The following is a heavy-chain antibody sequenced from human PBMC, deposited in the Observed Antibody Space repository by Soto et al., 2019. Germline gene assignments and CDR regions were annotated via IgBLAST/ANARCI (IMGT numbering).Heavy chain of an antibody. CDR3: ARDKGADTGAIDC. CDR2: ISVSGSNI. V-gene: IGHV3-48*03. D-gene: IGHD6-19*01. Sequence: GSLRLSCAASGFTFSTYEMNWVRQAPGKGLEWLSYISVSGSNIYYADSVKGRFTISRDNAKNSLFLQMNSLRADDTAFYYCARDKGADTGAIDCWGQGTLVTVSS. CDR1: GFTFSTYE. J-gene: IGHJ4*02.